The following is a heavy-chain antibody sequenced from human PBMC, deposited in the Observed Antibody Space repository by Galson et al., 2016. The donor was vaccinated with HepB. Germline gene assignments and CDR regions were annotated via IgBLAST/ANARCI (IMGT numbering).Heavy chain of an antibody. CDR2: ISYSGRT. Sequence: SETLSLTCTVSGDSISSSGNFWGWIRQPPGKGLEWLGTISYSGRTYQNPSLKSRVTISVDTSKKQFSLKLSSVTPADTAVYYCARASLYCGIGCSSLFDYWGQGTLVTVSS. V-gene: IGHV4-39*01. J-gene: IGHJ4*02. CDR3: ARASLYCGIGCSSLFDY. CDR1: GDSISSSGNF. D-gene: IGHD2-21*02.